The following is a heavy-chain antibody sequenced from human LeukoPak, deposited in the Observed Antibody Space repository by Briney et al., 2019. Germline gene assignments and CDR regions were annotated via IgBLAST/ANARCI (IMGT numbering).Heavy chain of an antibody. CDR2: INGNGTSI. CDR3: ARGGSSGYYVY. J-gene: IGHJ4*02. D-gene: IGHD3-22*01. V-gene: IGHV3-74*01. Sequence: PGGSLRLSCAASGFILSNYWMYWVRQVPGEGLVWVSRINGNGTSISYADSVEGRFSISRDNAKNTLYLQMNSLRAEDTAVYYCARGGSSGYYVYWGQGTLVTVSS. CDR1: GFILSNYW.